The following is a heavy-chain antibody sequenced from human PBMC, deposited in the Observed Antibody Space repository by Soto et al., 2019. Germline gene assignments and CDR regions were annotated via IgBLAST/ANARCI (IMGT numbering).Heavy chain of an antibody. CDR3: ARNLGSSHTSPKWFDS. D-gene: IGHD1-26*01. Sequence: XGSLRLSFAASGFTFSSYRMNWVRQAPGKGLEWVSSISSSSSYIYYADSVKGRFTISRDNAKNSLYLQMNSLRAEDTAVYYCARNLGSSHTSPKWFDSWGQGTLVTVSS. CDR1: GFTFSSYR. J-gene: IGHJ5*01. V-gene: IGHV3-21*01. CDR2: ISSSSSYI.